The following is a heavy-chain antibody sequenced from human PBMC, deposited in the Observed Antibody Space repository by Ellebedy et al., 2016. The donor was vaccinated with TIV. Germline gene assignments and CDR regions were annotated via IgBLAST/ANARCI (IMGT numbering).Heavy chain of an antibody. V-gene: IGHV3-48*02. CDR3: ARDSDDILTGPNWFHP. CDR2: ISSSSSTI. J-gene: IGHJ5*02. D-gene: IGHD3-9*01. CDR1: GFSFSSYA. Sequence: PGGSLRLSCVASGFSFSSYAMNWVRQAPGKGLEWVSYISSSSSTIYYADSVKGRFTISRDNAKHSLYLQMNSLRDEDTAVYYCARDSDDILTGPNWFHPWGQGTLVTVSS.